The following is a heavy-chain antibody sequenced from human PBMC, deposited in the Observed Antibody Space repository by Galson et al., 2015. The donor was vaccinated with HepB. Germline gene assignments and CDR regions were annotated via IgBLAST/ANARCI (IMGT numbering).Heavy chain of an antibody. CDR3: ARNVNADF. D-gene: IGHD1-1*01. V-gene: IGHV3-7*03. CDR2: IKEDGSER. Sequence: SLRLSCAASGFTFSSYWMTWVRQAPGKGLEWVANIKEDGSERYYVDSVRGRLTISRDNAKNSLYRQMNSLRAEDTAVYYCARNVNADFWGQGTLVTVSS. CDR1: GFTFSSYW. J-gene: IGHJ4*02.